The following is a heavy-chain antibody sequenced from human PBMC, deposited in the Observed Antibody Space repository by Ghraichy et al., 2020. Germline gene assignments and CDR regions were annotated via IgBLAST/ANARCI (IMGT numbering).Heavy chain of an antibody. J-gene: IGHJ6*01. CDR2: TRNKANTYTT. Sequence: LEKDGRTRNKANTYTTEYAASVKGRFTISRDDSKNSLYLQMNSLKTEDTAVYYCVIGVPCGSTYGMDVWGQ. D-gene: IGHD2-21*01. V-gene: IGHV3-72*01. CDR3: VIGVPCGSTYGMDV.